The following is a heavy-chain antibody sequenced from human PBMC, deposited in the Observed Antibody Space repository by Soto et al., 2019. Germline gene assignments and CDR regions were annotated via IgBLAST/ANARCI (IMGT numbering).Heavy chain of an antibody. CDR2: IYYSGST. Sequence: PSETLSLTCTVSGGSISSTIYYWGWNRKPPGKGLEWIGSIYYSGSTYYNPSLKSRVTISVDTSKNQFSLKLSSVTAADTAVYYCARQLGHRYDFWTDDAFDTWGQGTMVTVSS. D-gene: IGHD3-3*01. CDR1: GGSISSTIYY. V-gene: IGHV4-39*01. CDR3: ARQLGHRYDFWTDDAFDT. J-gene: IGHJ3*02.